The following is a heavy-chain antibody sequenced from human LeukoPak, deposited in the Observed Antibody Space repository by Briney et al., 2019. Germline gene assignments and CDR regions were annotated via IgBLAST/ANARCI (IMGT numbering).Heavy chain of an antibody. Sequence: SEALSLTCTVSGGSISSYYWSWIRQPPGKGLEWIGYIYYSGSTNYNPSLKSRVTISVDTSKNQFSLKLSSVTAADTAVYYCARVTTWYFDLWGRGTLVTVSS. CDR1: GGSISSYY. CDR3: ARVTTWYFDL. V-gene: IGHV4-59*01. CDR2: IYYSGST. J-gene: IGHJ2*01. D-gene: IGHD4-11*01.